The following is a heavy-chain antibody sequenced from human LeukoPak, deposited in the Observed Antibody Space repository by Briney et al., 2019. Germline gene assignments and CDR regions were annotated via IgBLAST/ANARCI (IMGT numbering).Heavy chain of an antibody. Sequence: PGGSLRLSCAASGFTFSSSLMTWVRQAPGKGLEWVANMKQDGSEKYYVDSVKGRFTISRDNAKNSLYLQMDSLRAEDTAVYYCARPGSTWRFDYWGQGTLVSVSS. CDR2: MKQDGSEK. CDR1: GFTFSSSL. D-gene: IGHD2-2*01. V-gene: IGHV3-7*01. CDR3: ARPGSTWRFDY. J-gene: IGHJ4*02.